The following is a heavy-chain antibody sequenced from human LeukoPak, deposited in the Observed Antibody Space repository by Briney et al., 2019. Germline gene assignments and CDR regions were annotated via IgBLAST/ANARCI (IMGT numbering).Heavy chain of an antibody. CDR3: ARELVGATTVAFDI. Sequence: PSETLSLTRTVSGGSISSYYWSWIRQPPGKGLEWIGYIYYSGSTNYNPSLKSRVTISVDTSKNQFSLKLSSVTAADTAVYYCARELVGATTVAFDIWGQGTMVTVSS. D-gene: IGHD1-26*01. CDR1: GGSISSYY. V-gene: IGHV4-59*01. CDR2: IYYSGST. J-gene: IGHJ3*02.